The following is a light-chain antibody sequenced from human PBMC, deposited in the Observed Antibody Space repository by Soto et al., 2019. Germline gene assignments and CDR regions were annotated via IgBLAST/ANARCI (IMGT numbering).Light chain of an antibody. J-gene: IGLJ1*01. Sequence: HSVLTQPPSASGTPGQRVTISCSGSSSNIGSNTVNWYQQLPGTAPKLLIYGNNQRPSGLPDRFSGSRSGTSASLAISGLQSEDEADYYCAAWDDSLNGLYVFGTGTKVTVL. V-gene: IGLV1-44*01. CDR1: SSNIGSNT. CDR3: AAWDDSLNGLYV. CDR2: GNN.